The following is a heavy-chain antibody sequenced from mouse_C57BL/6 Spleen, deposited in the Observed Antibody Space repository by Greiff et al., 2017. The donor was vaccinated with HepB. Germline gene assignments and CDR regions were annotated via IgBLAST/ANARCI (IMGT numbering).Heavy chain of an antibody. CDR1: GFTFSDYY. J-gene: IGHJ4*01. CDR3: ARSYYGSLSMDY. V-gene: IGHV5-16*01. D-gene: IGHD1-1*01. Sequence: DVQLVESEGGLVQPGSSMKLSCTASGFTFSDYYMAWVRQVPEKGLEWVANINYDGSSTYYLDSLKSRFIISRDNAKNILYLQMSSLKSEDTATYYCARSYYGSLSMDYWGQGTSVTVSS. CDR2: INYDGSST.